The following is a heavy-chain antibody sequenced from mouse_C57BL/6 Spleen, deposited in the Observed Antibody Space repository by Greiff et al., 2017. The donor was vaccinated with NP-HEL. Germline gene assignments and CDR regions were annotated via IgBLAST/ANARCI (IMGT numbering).Heavy chain of an antibody. Sequence: EVHLVESGGGLVKPGGSLKLSCAASGFTFSDYGMHWVRQAPEKGLEWVAYISSGSSTIYYADTVKGRFTISRDNAKNTLLLQMTSLRSEDTAMYYCARNYGSYWYFDVWGTGTTVTVSS. J-gene: IGHJ1*03. CDR3: ARNYGSYWYFDV. CDR2: ISSGSSTI. D-gene: IGHD1-1*01. V-gene: IGHV5-17*01. CDR1: GFTFSDYG.